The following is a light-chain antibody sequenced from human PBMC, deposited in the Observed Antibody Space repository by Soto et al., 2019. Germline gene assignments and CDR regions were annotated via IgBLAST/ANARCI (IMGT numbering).Light chain of an antibody. V-gene: IGLV1-40*01. CDR3: QSYDSSLSVV. Sequence: QSVLTQPPSVSGAPGQRVTISCTGSSSNIGAGYDVHWYQQLPGTAPKLLIYGNSNRPSGVPDRFSGSKSGTSASLAITGLQAEYEAHNYFQSYDSSLSVVFGGGTKLTVL. CDR1: SSNIGAGYD. J-gene: IGLJ2*01. CDR2: GNS.